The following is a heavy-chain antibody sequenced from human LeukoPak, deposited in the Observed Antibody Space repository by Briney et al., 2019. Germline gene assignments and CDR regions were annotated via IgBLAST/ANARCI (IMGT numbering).Heavy chain of an antibody. CDR1: GDSIITSSYY. CDR3: ARSDYYDYRQIDF. D-gene: IGHD3-16*01. V-gene: IGHV4-39*01. Sequence: SETLSLTCTVSGDSIITSSYYWGWVRQPPGGGLGWLGSIYYSGITHYNPSLKRRVTIYVDTSRNQFSLHLHSVTAAGTAVFYCARSDYYDYRQIDFWGQGTLVTVSS. J-gene: IGHJ4*02. CDR2: IYYSGIT.